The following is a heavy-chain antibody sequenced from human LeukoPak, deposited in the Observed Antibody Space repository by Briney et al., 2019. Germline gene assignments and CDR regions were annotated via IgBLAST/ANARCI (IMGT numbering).Heavy chain of an antibody. J-gene: IGHJ4*02. D-gene: IGHD1-7*01. CDR3: ATARNFRFEY. CDR2: MNGEGTTI. Sequence: GGSLRLSCAASGFTFSSYGMHWVRQAPGKGLMWVSRMNGEGTTIDYADSVKGRFTVSRDYAKNTLFLQMNNLRTEDTALYFCATARNFRFEYWGQGSLVIVSA. CDR1: GFTFSSYG. V-gene: IGHV3-74*01.